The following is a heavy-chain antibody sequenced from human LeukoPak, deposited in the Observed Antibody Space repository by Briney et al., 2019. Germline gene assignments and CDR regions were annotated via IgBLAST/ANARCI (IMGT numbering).Heavy chain of an antibody. J-gene: IGHJ5*02. CDR1: GGSFSGYY. Sequence: SETLSLTCAAYGGSFSGYYWSWIRQPPGKGLEWIGEINHSGSTNYNPSLKSRVTISVDTSKNQFSLKLSSVTAADTAVYYCARPYDFRSGYYSSWGQGTLVTVSS. CDR3: ARPYDFRSGYYSS. D-gene: IGHD3-3*01. CDR2: INHSGST. V-gene: IGHV4-34*01.